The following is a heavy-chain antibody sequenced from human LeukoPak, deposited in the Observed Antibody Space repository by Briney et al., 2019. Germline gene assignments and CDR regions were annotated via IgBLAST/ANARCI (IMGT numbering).Heavy chain of an antibody. CDR1: GGTFSSYA. CDR2: IIPILGIA. Sequence: EASVKVSCKASGGTFSSYAISRVRQAPGQGLEWMGRIIPILGIANYAQKFQGRVTVTADKSTSTAYMELSSLRSEDTAVYYCARVGIGQQENWFDPWGQGTLVTVSS. CDR3: ARVGIGQQENWFDP. J-gene: IGHJ5*02. D-gene: IGHD6-13*01. V-gene: IGHV1-69*04.